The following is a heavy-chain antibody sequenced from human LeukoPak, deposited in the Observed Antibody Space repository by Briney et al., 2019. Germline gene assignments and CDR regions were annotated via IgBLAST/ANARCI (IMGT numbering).Heavy chain of an antibody. V-gene: IGHV4-34*01. Sequence: SETLSLTCAVYGGSFSGYYWSWIRQPPGKGLEWIGEINHSGSTNYNPSLKSRVTISVGTSKNQSSLKLSSVTAADTAVYYCAREGIAAAVGSFDYWGQGTLVTVSS. D-gene: IGHD6-13*01. CDR3: AREGIAAAVGSFDY. J-gene: IGHJ4*02. CDR2: INHSGST. CDR1: GGSFSGYY.